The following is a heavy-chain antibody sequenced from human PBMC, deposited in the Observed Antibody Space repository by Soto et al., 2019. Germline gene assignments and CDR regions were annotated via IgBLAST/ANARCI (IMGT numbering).Heavy chain of an antibody. Sequence: PSETLSLTCTVSGCSIGSYYWSWIRRPPGKGLVWIGYIYYSGSTNYNPSLKSRVTISVDTSKNQFSLKLSSVTAADTAVYYCARDMRSSSWYETDYYYYGMDVWGQGTTVTVS. CDR1: GCSIGSYY. CDR2: IYYSGST. J-gene: IGHJ6*02. CDR3: ARDMRSSSWYETDYYYYGMDV. V-gene: IGHV4-59*01. D-gene: IGHD6-13*01.